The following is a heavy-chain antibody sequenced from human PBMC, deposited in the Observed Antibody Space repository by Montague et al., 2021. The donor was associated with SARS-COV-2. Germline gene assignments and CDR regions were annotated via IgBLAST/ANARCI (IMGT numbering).Heavy chain of an antibody. CDR3: ARGRFYYDSGELGS. CDR1: GGSTNNYY. Sequence: SETLSLTCTVSGGSTNNYYWSWIRQPAGKGLEWIGRIHASGISTYNPSLETRVTMSADTPKNQFSLKLSSVTAADTAVYYCARGRFYYDSGELGSWGQGTLVTVSS. CDR2: IHASGIS. V-gene: IGHV4-4*07. J-gene: IGHJ5*02. D-gene: IGHD3-22*01.